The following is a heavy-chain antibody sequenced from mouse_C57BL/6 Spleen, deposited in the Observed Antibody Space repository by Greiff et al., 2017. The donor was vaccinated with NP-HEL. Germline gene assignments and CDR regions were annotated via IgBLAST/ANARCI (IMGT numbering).Heavy chain of an antibody. J-gene: IGHJ2*01. CDR2: IDPENGDT. V-gene: IGHV14-4*01. Sequence: VQLQQSGAELVRPGASVKLSCTASGFNIKDDYMHWVKQRPEQGLEWIGWIDPENGDTEYASKFQGKATITADTSSNTAYLQLSSLTSEDTAVYYCTTWDGSSYWGQGTTLTVSS. D-gene: IGHD1-1*01. CDR3: TTWDGSSY. CDR1: GFNIKDDY.